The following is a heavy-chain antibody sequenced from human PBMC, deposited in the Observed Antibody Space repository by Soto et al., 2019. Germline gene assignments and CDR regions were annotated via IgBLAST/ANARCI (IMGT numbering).Heavy chain of an antibody. CDR3: ARENCSSTSCYAFDI. D-gene: IGHD2-2*01. J-gene: IGHJ3*02. V-gene: IGHV1-46*01. CDR2: INPSGGST. CDR1: GYTFTGYY. Sequence: GASVKVSCKASGYTFTGYYMHWVRQAPGQGLEWMGIINPSGGSTSYAQKFQGRVTMTRDTSTSTVYMELSSLRSEDTAVYYCARENCSSTSCYAFDIWGQGTMVTVSS.